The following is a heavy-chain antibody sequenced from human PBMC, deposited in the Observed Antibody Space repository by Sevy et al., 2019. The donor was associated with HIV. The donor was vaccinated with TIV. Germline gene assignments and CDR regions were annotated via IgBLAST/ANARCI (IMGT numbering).Heavy chain of an antibody. CDR1: GFTFGDYA. CDR2: IRSKAYGGTT. J-gene: IGHJ4*02. V-gene: IGHV3-49*03. Sequence: GGSLRLSCTASGFTFGDYAMSWFRQAPGKGLEWVGFIRSKAYGGTTEYAASVKGKFTISRDDSKSIAYLQMNSLKSEDTAVYYCTKGRGLLWFWGNYDYWGQGTLVTVSS. D-gene: IGHD3-10*01. CDR3: TKGRGLLWFWGNYDY.